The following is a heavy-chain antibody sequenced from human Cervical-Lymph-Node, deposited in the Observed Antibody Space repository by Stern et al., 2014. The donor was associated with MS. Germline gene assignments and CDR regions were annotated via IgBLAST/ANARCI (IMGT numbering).Heavy chain of an antibody. CDR2: ISYDGDNK. CDR1: GFTFDSYA. J-gene: IGHJ4*02. D-gene: IGHD6-6*01. CDR3: ARERFSSSSRLFDY. V-gene: IGHV3-30-3*01. Sequence: VQLVESGGGVVQPGRSLRLSCAASGFTFDSYAMHWVRQTPGKGLEWVAVISYDGDNKYYADSVKGRFTISRDNSKNTLYLLMNSLSPKDTAVYYCARERFSSSSRLFDYWGQGALVTVTS.